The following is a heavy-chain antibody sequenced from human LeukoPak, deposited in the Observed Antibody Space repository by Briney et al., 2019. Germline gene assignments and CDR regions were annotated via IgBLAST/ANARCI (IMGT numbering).Heavy chain of an antibody. V-gene: IGHV4-38-2*02. D-gene: IGHD2-21*01. CDR2: IYHSGST. Sequence: PSETLSLTCTVSGYSISSGYYWGWIRQPPGKGLEWIGSIYHSGSTYYNPSLKSRVTISVDTSKNQFSLKLSSVTAADTAVYYCAKSILRYNWFDPWGQGTLVTVSS. CDR1: GYSISSGYY. CDR3: AKSILRYNWFDP. J-gene: IGHJ5*02.